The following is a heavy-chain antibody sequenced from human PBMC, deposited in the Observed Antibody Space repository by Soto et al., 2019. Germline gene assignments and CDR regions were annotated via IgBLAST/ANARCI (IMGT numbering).Heavy chain of an antibody. CDR2: IVVGSGNT. J-gene: IGHJ3*02. CDR1: GFTFTSSA. CDR3: AAESWEPDDAFDI. V-gene: IGHV1-58*01. Sequence: ASVKVSCKASGFTFTSSAVQWVRQARGQRLEWIGWIVVGSGNTNYAQKFQERVTITRDMSTSTAYMELSSLGSEDTAVYYCAAESWEPDDAFDIWGQGTRVTVS. D-gene: IGHD1-26*01.